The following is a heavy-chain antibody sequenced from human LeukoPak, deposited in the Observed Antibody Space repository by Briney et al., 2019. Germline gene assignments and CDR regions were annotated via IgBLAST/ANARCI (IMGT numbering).Heavy chain of an antibody. Sequence: PGGSLRLSCAASGFTFSSYGMHWVRQAPGKGLEWVAFIRYDGSNEYYADSVKGRFTISRDNSKNTLYLQMNSLRAEDTAVYYCAKDQAAAGTGYYYYYMDVWGKGTTVTVSS. D-gene: IGHD6-13*01. V-gene: IGHV3-30*02. J-gene: IGHJ6*03. CDR2: IRYDGSNE. CDR3: AKDQAAAGTGYYYYYMDV. CDR1: GFTFSSYG.